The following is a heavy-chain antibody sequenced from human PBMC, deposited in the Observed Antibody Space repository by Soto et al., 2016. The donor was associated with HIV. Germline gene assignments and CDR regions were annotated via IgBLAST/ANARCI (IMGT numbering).Heavy chain of an antibody. J-gene: IGHJ4*02. CDR2: IYYSGST. D-gene: IGHD2-21*01. Sequence: QVQLQESGPGLVKPSETLSLTCTVSGGSISSYYWGWIRQPPGKGLEWIGYIYYSGSTNYNPSLKSRVTISVDTSKNQFSLKLSSVTAADTAVYYCARVSASVIDYWGQGNPGPPSPQ. CDR1: GGSISSYY. V-gene: IGHV4-59*01. CDR3: ARVSASVIDY.